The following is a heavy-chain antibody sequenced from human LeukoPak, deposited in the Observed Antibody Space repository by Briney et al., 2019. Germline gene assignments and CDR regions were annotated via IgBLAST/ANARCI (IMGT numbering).Heavy chain of an antibody. CDR3: ARDGEFTNHIDH. Sequence: PGGSLRLSCAASGFVFSDHYMYWIRQAPGKGLEWLPYISNSGDTIYNADSVKGRFTISRDNSKNSLYLQMSSLRVEDTALYYCARDGEFTNHIDHWGQGTLVTVSS. CDR2: ISNSGDTI. D-gene: IGHD3-10*01. CDR1: GFVFSDHY. J-gene: IGHJ4*02. V-gene: IGHV3-11*04.